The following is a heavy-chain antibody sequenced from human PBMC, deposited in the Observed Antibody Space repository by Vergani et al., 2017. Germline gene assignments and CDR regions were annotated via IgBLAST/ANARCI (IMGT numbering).Heavy chain of an antibody. Sequence: EVQLLESGGGLVQPGGSLRLSCAASGFTFSSYAMSWVRQAQGKGVEGVSAISGSGGSTFYADSGKGRFTISRDNSKNTLYLQRNSLRAEDTAVYYCSRYLYSSLDYWGQGTLVTVSS. CDR3: SRYLYSSLDY. D-gene: IGHD6-13*01. J-gene: IGHJ4*02. CDR2: ISGSGGST. CDR1: GFTFSSYA. V-gene: IGHV3-23*01.